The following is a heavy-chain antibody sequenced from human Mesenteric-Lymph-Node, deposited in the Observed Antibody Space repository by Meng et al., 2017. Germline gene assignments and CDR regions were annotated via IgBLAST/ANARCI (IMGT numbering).Heavy chain of an antibody. V-gene: IGHV4-4*03. CDR2: VYHRGDT. D-gene: IGHD1-7*01. CDR1: GDSISSDIW. J-gene: IGHJ4*02. CDR3: GRDQGRELINH. Sequence: HVELEESGPGLVKPPGTLAMTCTVSGDSISSDIWWSWGRQPPGKGLEWIGEVYHRGDTNYNPSLKSRVDISVDKSKNQFYLSLFSVTAADTAVYYCGRDQGRELINHWGQGTLVTVSS.